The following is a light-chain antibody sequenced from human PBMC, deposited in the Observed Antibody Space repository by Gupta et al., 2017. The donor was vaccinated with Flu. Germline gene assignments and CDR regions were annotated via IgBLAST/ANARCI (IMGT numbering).Light chain of an antibody. CDR3: QQRSHWPRT. CDR1: QSVSSY. Sequence: VLTQSPVTLSLSPGERATLSCRASQSVSSYLAWYQQKPGQAPRILIYDASNRATGIPARFSGSGSGTDFTLTISSLEPEDFAVYYCQQRSHWPRTFGQGTKVEIK. V-gene: IGKV3-11*01. CDR2: DAS. J-gene: IGKJ1*01.